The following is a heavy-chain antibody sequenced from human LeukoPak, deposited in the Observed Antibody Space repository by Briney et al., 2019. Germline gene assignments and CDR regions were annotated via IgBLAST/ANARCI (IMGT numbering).Heavy chain of an antibody. J-gene: IGHJ4*02. CDR1: GGSISSSSYY. CDR2: SYHFGST. Sequence: SETLSLTCTVSGGSISSSSYYWGWLRQPPGKGLEWIGSSYHFGSTSYNPSLKSRVTISLDTSKNQFSLKLSSVTAADTAVYYCARTLGSGDHLFNFDYWGQGTLVTVSS. V-gene: IGHV4-39*07. CDR3: ARTLGSGDHLFNFDY. D-gene: IGHD3-22*01.